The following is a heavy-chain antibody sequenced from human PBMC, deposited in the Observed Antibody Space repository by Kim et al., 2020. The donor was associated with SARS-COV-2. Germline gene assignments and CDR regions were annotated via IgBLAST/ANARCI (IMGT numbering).Heavy chain of an antibody. CDR3: AAPGEFCDTSNCTSFRA. D-gene: IGHD3-10*01. Sequence: GESLKISCQASGYKCTVYWINWVRQLPGRGLEWMGRLDLSDCWTSYGPSFQGQVTIPCDRSTGTVFLQWHSLRSSDTAVYFCAAPGEFCDTSNCTSFRAWGQGTPVTVTS. CDR2: LDLSDCWT. V-gene: IGHV5-10-1*04. CDR1: GYKCTVYW. J-gene: IGHJ1*01.